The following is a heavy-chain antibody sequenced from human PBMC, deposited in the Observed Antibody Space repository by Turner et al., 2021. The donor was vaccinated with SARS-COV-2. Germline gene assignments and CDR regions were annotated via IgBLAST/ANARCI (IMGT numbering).Heavy chain of an antibody. CDR1: GITFSSHG. V-gene: IGHV3-33*01. Sequence: QVQLVESGGGVVQPGRSLRLSCSASGITFSSHGMHWVRQAPGKGLEWVAVIWNDGSQKYYADSVKGRFTISRDNSKNMGYLQMNSLRAEDTAVYYCARLDDSGHWGAFDIWGQGTMVTVSS. J-gene: IGHJ3*02. CDR3: ARLDDSGHWGAFDI. D-gene: IGHD3-22*01. CDR2: IWNDGSQK.